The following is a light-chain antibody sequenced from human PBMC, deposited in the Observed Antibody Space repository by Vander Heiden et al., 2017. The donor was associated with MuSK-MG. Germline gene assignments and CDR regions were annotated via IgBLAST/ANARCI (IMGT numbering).Light chain of an antibody. CDR3: KKRRYWALVFT. CDR1: QSVSRY. J-gene: IGKJ3*01. CDR2: DAS. V-gene: IGKV3-11*01. Sequence: ELLLTQSPATLSSSPGARATLSCTACQSVSRYLACYQQKPGQAPWLLSHDASHTDTGIPARFSGSESGTDFTLTISSLETEDFAVYYCKKRRYWALVFTFGHGTKVEMK.